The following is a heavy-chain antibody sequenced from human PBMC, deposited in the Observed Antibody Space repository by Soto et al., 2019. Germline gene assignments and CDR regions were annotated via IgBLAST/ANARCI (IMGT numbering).Heavy chain of an antibody. V-gene: IGHV3-23*01. CDR1: GFTFSSYA. Sequence: GGSLRLSCAASGFTFSSYAMNWVRQAPGKGLEWVSVISGSVGSTDYADSVKGRFTISRDNSKNTLYLQMNSLRVDDTAVYYCAKGREYGSGSLFDYWGQGTLVTVSS. D-gene: IGHD3-10*01. CDR3: AKGREYGSGSLFDY. J-gene: IGHJ4*02. CDR2: ISGSVGST.